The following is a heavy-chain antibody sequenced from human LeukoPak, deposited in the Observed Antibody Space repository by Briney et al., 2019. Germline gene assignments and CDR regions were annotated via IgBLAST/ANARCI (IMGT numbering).Heavy chain of an antibody. J-gene: IGHJ6*03. CDR3: ARVGDTVPTRGYYYYYYMDV. Sequence: VASVKVSCKASGGTFSSYAISWVRQAPGQGLEWMGGIIPIFGTANYAQKFQGRVTITADEPTSTAYMELSSLRSEDTAVYYCARVGDTVPTRGYYYYYYMDVWGKGTTVTVTS. D-gene: IGHD2-21*02. CDR2: IIPIFGTA. CDR1: GGTFSSYA. V-gene: IGHV1-69*01.